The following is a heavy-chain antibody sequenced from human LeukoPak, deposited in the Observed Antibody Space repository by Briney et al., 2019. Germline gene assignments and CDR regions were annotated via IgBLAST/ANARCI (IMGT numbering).Heavy chain of an antibody. V-gene: IGHV3-21*01. CDR1: GFTFSSYS. Sequence: PGGSLRLSCAASGFTFSSYSMNWVRQAPGKGLEWVSSISSSSSYIYYADSVKGRFTISRDNAKNSLYLQMNSLRAEDTAVYYCAGGDEWLLPLGFGYWGQGTLVTVSS. CDR3: AGGDEWLLPLGFGY. CDR2: ISSSSSYI. J-gene: IGHJ4*02. D-gene: IGHD3-22*01.